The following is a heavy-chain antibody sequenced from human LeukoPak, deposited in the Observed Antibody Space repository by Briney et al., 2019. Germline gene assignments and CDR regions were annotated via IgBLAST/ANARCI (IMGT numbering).Heavy chain of an antibody. J-gene: IGHJ3*02. CDR3: ARQNVYGSGRYGPDAFDI. CDR2: IYHSGST. D-gene: IGHD3-10*01. Sequence: SETLSLTCAVSGGSISSSNWWSWVRQPPGKGLEWIGEIYHSGSTNYNPSLKSRVTISVDTSKNQFSLRLSSVTAADTAVYYCARQNVYGSGRYGPDAFDIWGQGTMVTVSS. V-gene: IGHV4-4*02. CDR1: GGSISSSNW.